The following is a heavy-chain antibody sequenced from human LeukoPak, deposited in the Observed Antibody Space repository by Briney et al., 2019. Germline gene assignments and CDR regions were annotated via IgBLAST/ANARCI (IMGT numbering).Heavy chain of an antibody. D-gene: IGHD5-24*01. CDR3: ARDRYGDGFAHFDY. Sequence: AAVKVSCKASGYTFTSYAMHWVRQAPGQGLEWMGWITPSGGAYYPQKFQGRVAITRDTSITTAYMDLSRLTSDDTAVYYCARDRYGDGFAHFDYWGQRALVPDSS. V-gene: IGHV1-2*02. CDR2: ITPSGGA. CDR1: GYTFTSYA. J-gene: IGHJ4*02.